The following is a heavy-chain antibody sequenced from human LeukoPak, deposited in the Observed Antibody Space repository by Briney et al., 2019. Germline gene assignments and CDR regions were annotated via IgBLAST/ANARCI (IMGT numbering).Heavy chain of an antibody. CDR3: AKDPYDSSGYYDDY. Sequence: GGSLRLSCAASGFTFSSYAMSWVRQAPGKGLEWVSAISGSGGSTYYADSVKGRFTISRDNSKNTLYLQMNSLRAEDTAVYYCAKDPYDSSGYYDDYWGQGTPVTVSS. V-gene: IGHV3-23*01. CDR1: GFTFSSYA. CDR2: ISGSGGST. D-gene: IGHD3-22*01. J-gene: IGHJ4*02.